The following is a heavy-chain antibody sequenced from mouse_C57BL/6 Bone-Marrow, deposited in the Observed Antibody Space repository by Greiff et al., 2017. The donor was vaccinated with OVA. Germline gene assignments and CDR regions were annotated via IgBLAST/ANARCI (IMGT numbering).Heavy chain of an antibody. CDR2: SRNKANDYTT. Sequence: EVKLMESGGGLVQSGRSLRLSCAPSGFTFSDFYMEWVRHAPGQGLEWIAASRNKANDYTTEYSASVKGRFIVSRDTSQSILYLQMNALRAEDTAIYYCARDASITTVGEGWYFDVWGTGTTVTVSS. D-gene: IGHD1-1*01. CDR3: ARDASITTVGEGWYFDV. CDR1: GFTFSDFY. V-gene: IGHV7-1*01. J-gene: IGHJ1*03.